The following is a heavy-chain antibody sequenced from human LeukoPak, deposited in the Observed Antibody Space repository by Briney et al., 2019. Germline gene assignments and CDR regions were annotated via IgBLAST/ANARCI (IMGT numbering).Heavy chain of an antibody. Sequence: GASVKVSCKASGGTFSSYAISWVRQAPGQGLEWMGGIIPIFGTANYAQKFQGRVTITADESTSTAYMELSSLRSEDTAVCYCASQSSIAAPWGWFDPWGQGTLVTVSS. CDR3: ASQSSIAAPWGWFDP. CDR1: GGTFSSYA. D-gene: IGHD6-6*01. V-gene: IGHV1-69*01. CDR2: IIPIFGTA. J-gene: IGHJ5*02.